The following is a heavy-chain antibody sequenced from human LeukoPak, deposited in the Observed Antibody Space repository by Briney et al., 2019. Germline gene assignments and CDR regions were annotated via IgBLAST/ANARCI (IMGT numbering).Heavy chain of an antibody. D-gene: IGHD4-17*01. CDR1: GFTVSTSA. CDR3: ATTVTSSYYYYMDV. Sequence: PGGSLRLSCAAAGFTVSTSAMSWVRQAPGKGLVWVSRINSDGSSTSYADSVKGRFTISRDNAKNTLYLQMNSLRAEDTAVYYCATTVTSSYYYYMDVWGKGTTVTVSS. V-gene: IGHV3-74*01. J-gene: IGHJ6*03. CDR2: INSDGSST.